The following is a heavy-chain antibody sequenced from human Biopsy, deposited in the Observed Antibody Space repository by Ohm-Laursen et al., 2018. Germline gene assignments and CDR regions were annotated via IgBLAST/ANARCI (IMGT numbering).Heavy chain of an antibody. CDR1: GGTFSNYG. J-gene: IGHJ1*01. D-gene: IGHD3-9*01. Sequence: SSVKVSCKAPGGTFSNYGVNWVRQAPGRGLEWLGGNIPILGTGNYAPMFHGRVTVVADTSTSTATMELRSLRPDDTAGYYCATKLTGYFHHWGQGTLVIVSS. V-gene: IGHV1-69*06. CDR2: NIPILGTG. CDR3: ATKLTGYFHH.